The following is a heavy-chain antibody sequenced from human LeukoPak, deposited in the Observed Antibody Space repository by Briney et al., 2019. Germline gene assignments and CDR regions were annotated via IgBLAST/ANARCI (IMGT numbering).Heavy chain of an antibody. D-gene: IGHD1-26*01. Sequence: ESGPTLVNPTQTLTLTCTFSGFSVISSGVGVGWIRQPPGKALEGLALIYWDDNKLYSPSLKSRLTITKDTSNNQVVLTMTNMAPVDTATYYCARRREGIFDYWGQGTLVTVSS. CDR3: ARRREGIFDY. CDR1: GFSVISSGVG. CDR2: IYWDDNK. V-gene: IGHV2-5*02. J-gene: IGHJ4*02.